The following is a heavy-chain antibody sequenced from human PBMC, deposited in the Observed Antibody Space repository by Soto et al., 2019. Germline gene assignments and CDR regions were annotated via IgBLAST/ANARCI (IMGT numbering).Heavy chain of an antibody. Sequence: ASVKVSCKASGYTFSNFSMHWVRQAPGQRLEWMGWMNPNSGNTGYAQKFQGRVTMTRNTSISTAYMELSSLRSEDTTVYYCARGSRGVIFENWFDPWGQGTLVTVSS. V-gene: IGHV1-8*01. D-gene: IGHD3-10*01. J-gene: IGHJ5*02. CDR1: GYTFSNFS. CDR2: MNPNSGNT. CDR3: ARGSRGVIFENWFDP.